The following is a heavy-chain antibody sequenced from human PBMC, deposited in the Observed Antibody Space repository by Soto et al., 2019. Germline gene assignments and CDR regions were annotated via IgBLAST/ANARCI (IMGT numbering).Heavy chain of an antibody. CDR2: ISYDGSNK. V-gene: IGHV3-30-3*01. CDR1: GFTFSSYA. D-gene: IGHD6-13*01. Sequence: GGSLRLSCAASGFTFSSYAMHWVRQAPGKGLEWVAVISYDGSNKYYADSVKGRFTISRDNSKNTLYLQMNSLRAEDTAVYYCARDRASSSWYSPGWFDPWGQGTLVTVSS. J-gene: IGHJ5*02. CDR3: ARDRASSSWYSPGWFDP.